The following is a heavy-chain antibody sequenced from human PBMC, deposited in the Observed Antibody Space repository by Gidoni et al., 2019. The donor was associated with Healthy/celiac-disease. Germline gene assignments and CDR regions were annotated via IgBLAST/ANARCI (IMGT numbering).Heavy chain of an antibody. Sequence: SSSGYYWGWISQPPGKGLEWSGSSYYIGSTYYNPSLKSPVTISVNTSKNQFSLNLSSVTSAYTAVYYCERDETPHASNSFDYWGQGTLVTVSS. CDR2: SYYIGST. D-gene: IGHD2-15*01. CDR3: ERDETPHASNSFDY. V-gene: IGHV4-39*01. J-gene: IGHJ4*02. CDR1: SSSGYY.